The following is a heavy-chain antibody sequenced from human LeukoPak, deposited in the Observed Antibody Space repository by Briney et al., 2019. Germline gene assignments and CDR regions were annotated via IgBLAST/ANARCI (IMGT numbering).Heavy chain of an antibody. D-gene: IGHD5-24*01. CDR3: ARHGGDGYKYDY. V-gene: IGHV3-48*03. J-gene: IGHJ4*02. CDR2: ISSSGDTV. Sequence: GGSLRLSCAASGFTFSSYEMNWVRQAPGKGLEWVSYISSSGDTVSYADSVKGRFTISRDDAKNSLYLQMNSLRAEDTAVYYCARHGGDGYKYDYWGQGTLVTVSA. CDR1: GFTFSSYE.